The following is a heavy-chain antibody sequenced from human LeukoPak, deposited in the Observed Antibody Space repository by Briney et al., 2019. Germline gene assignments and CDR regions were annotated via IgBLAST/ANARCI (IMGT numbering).Heavy chain of an antibody. CDR2: ISSSTSYI. CDR3: ARAGGSTVSHSDY. Sequence: GGSLRLSCAASGFTFSSYSMNWIRQAPGKGLEWVSSISSSTSYIYYADSVKGRFTISKDNAKNSLYLQMNSLRAEDTDVYYCARAGGSTVSHSDYWGQGTLVTVSS. V-gene: IGHV3-21*01. D-gene: IGHD4-17*01. CDR1: GFTFSSYS. J-gene: IGHJ4*02.